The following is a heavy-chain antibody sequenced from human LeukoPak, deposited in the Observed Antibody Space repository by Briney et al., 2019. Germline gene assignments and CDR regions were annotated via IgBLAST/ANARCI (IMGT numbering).Heavy chain of an antibody. V-gene: IGHV1-2*02. J-gene: IGHJ6*03. CDR3: ARSLASSSSVDYFYYMGV. CDR1: GYTFTGYY. CDR2: INPNSGVT. D-gene: IGHD6-6*01. Sequence: GASVKVSCKASGYTFTGYYMHWVRQAPGQGLEWMGWINPNSGVTNYAQKFQGRVTMTRDTSISTAYMELSRLRSDDTAVYYCARSLASSSSVDYFYYMGVWGKGTTVTVSS.